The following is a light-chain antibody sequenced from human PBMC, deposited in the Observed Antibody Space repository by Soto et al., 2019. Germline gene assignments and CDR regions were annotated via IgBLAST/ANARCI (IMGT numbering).Light chain of an antibody. J-gene: IGKJ2*01. CDR3: QHCGNSRYT. CDR2: GAF. V-gene: IGKV3-20*01. CDR1: QSVRTSD. Sequence: EVVLTQSPGTLSLSPGERATLSCRASQSVRTSDVTWYQHQPGQAPRLLIYGAFNRATDIPDRFSGSGSGTDFTLTISRLEAEDFAVYYCQHCGNSRYTFGQGTKVDIK.